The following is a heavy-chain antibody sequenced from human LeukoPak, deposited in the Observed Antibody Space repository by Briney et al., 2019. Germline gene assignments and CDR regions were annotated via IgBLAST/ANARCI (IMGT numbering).Heavy chain of an antibody. CDR1: GYSFTDHY. D-gene: IGHD2-15*01. CDR3: ARDLGMYCSGGTCYYEGDFDY. CDR2: INPNNGGT. Sequence: ASVTVSCKASGYSFTDHYIHWVRQASGQGLEWMGWINPNNGGTKYAQKFQVRVTMTRDTSISTAYMELSRLAPDDTAVYYCARDLGMYCSGGTCYYEGDFDYWGQGTLVTVSS. J-gene: IGHJ4*02. V-gene: IGHV1-2*02.